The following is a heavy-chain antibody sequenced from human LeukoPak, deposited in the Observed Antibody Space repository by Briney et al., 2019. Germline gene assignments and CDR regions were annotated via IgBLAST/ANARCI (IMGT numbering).Heavy chain of an antibody. Sequence: PSETLSLTCTVSGGSISSYYWSWIRQPPGKALEWIGYIYYRGSPNYNPSLKSRVTISADTSKNQFSLKLSSVTAADTAVYFCARLGQPNAFDIWGQGTMVTVSS. J-gene: IGHJ3*02. D-gene: IGHD3-16*01. CDR2: IYYRGSP. CDR3: ARLGQPNAFDI. CDR1: GGSISSYY. V-gene: IGHV4-59*08.